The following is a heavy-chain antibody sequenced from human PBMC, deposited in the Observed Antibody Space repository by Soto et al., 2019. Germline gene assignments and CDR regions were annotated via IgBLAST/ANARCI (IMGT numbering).Heavy chain of an antibody. J-gene: IGHJ5*02. CDR1: GGSISSSSYF. CDR2: IYYSGST. CDR3: ATSNWFDP. V-gene: IGHV4-39*01. Sequence: QLQLQESGPGLVKPSETLSLTCTVSGGSISSSSYFWGWIRQPPGKGLEWIGTIYYSGSTYYNPSRKSRVTISVDTSKNQFSLKLSSVTAADTAVYYCATSNWFDPWGQGTLVTVSS.